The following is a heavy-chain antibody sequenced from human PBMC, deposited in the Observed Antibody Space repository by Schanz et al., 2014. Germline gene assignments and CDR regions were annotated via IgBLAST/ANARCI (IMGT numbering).Heavy chain of an antibody. CDR2: IWNNGVTK. CDR1: GFTFSSYG. D-gene: IGHD6-13*01. CDR3: AREQIMAAAGLVDY. J-gene: IGHJ4*01. Sequence: QVQLVESGGGVVQPGRSLRLSCAASGFTFSSYGIHWFRQPAGKGLEWVAVIWNNGVTKYYADSVRGRFTISRDNSRNTLYLQMNSLRAEDTAVYYCAREQIMAAAGLVDYWGHGTLVTVSS. V-gene: IGHV3-33*01.